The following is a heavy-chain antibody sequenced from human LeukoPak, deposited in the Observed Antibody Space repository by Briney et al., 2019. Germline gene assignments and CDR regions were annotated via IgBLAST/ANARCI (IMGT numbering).Heavy chain of an antibody. D-gene: IGHD4-11*01. Sequence: ASVKVSCKASGGTFSSYAISWVRQAPGQGLEWMGGIIPIFGTANYAQKFQGRVTITTDESTNTAYMELSSLRSEDTAVYYCARTKDYSNFPFDYWGQGTLVTVSS. CDR1: GGTFSSYA. CDR3: ARTKDYSNFPFDY. J-gene: IGHJ4*02. CDR2: IIPIFGTA. V-gene: IGHV1-69*05.